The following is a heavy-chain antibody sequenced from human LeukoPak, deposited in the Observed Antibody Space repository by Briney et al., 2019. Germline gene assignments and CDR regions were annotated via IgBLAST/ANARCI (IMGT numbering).Heavy chain of an antibody. D-gene: IGHD2-2*01. CDR1: GGSISSGSYY. V-gene: IGHV4-61*02. CDR3: ARFSSVDI. J-gene: IGHJ3*02. Sequence: SQTLSLTCTVSGGSISSGSYYWSRIRQPAGKGLEWIGRIYTSGSTNYNPSLKSRVTISVDTSKNQFSLKLSSVTAADTAVYYCARFSSVDIWGQGTMVTVSS. CDR2: IYTSGST.